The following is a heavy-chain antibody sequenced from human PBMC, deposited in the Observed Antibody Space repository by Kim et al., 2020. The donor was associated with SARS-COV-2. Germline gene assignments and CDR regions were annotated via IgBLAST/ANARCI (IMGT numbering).Heavy chain of an antibody. Sequence: TNYAASVKSRIIVNSDTAKNQFSLQLTYVTPEDTAVYYCARGTFRTGCDYWGQGTLVTVSS. D-gene: IGHD5-12*01. CDR2: T. V-gene: IGHV6-1*01. J-gene: IGHJ4*02. CDR3: ARGTFRTGCDY.